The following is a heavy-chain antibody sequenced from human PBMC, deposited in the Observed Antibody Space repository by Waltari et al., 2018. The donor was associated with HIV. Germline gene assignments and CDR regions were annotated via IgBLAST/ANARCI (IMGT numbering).Heavy chain of an antibody. CDR1: GYTLGELS. CDR2: FDPEQGKT. J-gene: IGHJ5*02. CDR3: TTEGLYCSGGTCYSRFDP. Sequence: QVPLVQSGAEVKKPGASVKVSGKVSGYTLGELSMPWVRQAPGKGLEWMGGFDPEQGKTIYAQNFQGRVTMTEDAATDTAYMELSSLRSEDTAVYYCTTEGLYCSGGTCYSRFDPWGQGTLVTVSS. D-gene: IGHD2-15*01. V-gene: IGHV1-24*01.